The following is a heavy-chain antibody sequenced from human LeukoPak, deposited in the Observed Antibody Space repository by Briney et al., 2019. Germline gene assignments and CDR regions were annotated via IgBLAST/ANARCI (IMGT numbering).Heavy chain of an antibody. CDR1: GGSISSSSYY. D-gene: IGHD3-16*01. Sequence: SETLSLTCTVSGGSISSSSYYWGWIRQPPGKGLEWIGSIYYSGSTYYNPSLKSRVTISVDTSKNQFTLKLSSVTAADTAVYYCARRGTSGTYWGQGTLVTVSS. J-gene: IGHJ4*02. CDR2: IYYSGST. CDR3: ARRGTSGTY. V-gene: IGHV4-39*01.